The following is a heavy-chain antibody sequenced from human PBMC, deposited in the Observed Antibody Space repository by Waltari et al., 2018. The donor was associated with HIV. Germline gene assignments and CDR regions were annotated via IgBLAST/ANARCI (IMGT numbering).Heavy chain of an antibody. D-gene: IGHD3-22*01. CDR1: GGSFSGYY. J-gene: IGHJ3*02. V-gene: IGHV4-34*01. Sequence: QVQLQQWGAGLLKPSETLSLTCAVYGGSFSGYYWRWIRQPPGKVLEWIGEINHSGSTNYNPSLKSRVTISVDTSKNQFSLKLSSVTAADTAVYYCARGAPYYYDSSGYLGAFDIWGQGTMVTVSS. CDR2: INHSGST. CDR3: ARGAPYYYDSSGYLGAFDI.